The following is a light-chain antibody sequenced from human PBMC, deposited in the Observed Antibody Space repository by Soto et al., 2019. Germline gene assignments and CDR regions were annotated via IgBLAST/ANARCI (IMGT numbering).Light chain of an antibody. J-gene: IGKJ4*01. CDR2: HAS. CDR3: QQYDNVPLT. CDR1: QDITNY. V-gene: IGKV1-33*01. Sequence: GDRVSLSCQASQDITNYLNWYQQKPGRAPKLLIYHASNLETGVPSRFSGSKSGTNFNFTISSLQHEDVAAYYCQQYDNVPLTFGGGTKVEIK.